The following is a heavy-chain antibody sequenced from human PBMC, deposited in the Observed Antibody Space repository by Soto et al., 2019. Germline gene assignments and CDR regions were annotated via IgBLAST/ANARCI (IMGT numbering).Heavy chain of an antibody. D-gene: IGHD3-9*01. V-gene: IGHV4-39*01. CDR3: ARRLVILTYYYYGMDV. CDR1: GGSISSSSYY. CDR2: IYYSGST. J-gene: IGHJ6*02. Sequence: SETLSLTCTVSGGSISSSSYYWGWIRQPPGKGLEWIGSIYYSGSTYYNLSLKSRVTISVDTSKNQFSLKLSSVTAADTAVYYCARRLVILTYYYYGMDVWGQGTTVTVSS.